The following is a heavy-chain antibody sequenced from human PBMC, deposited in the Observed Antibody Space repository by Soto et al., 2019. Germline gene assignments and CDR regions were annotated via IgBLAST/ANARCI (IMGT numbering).Heavy chain of an antibody. CDR2: MNPNSGGA. V-gene: IGHV1-2*02. Sequence: QVQLVQSGAEVKKPGSSLKVSCKASGYTFTGHYIHWVRQAPGQSLEWMGWMNPNSGGANHAPKFQGRVSMTRDTSTNTAYMQLSRLTSDDTAVYYCARDQSGADLGRPDYWGQGTLGTVSS. D-gene: IGHD5-12*01. CDR3: ARDQSGADLGRPDY. J-gene: IGHJ4*02. CDR1: GYTFTGHY.